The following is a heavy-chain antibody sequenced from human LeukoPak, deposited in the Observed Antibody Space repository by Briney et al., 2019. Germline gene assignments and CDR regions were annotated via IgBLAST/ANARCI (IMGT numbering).Heavy chain of an antibody. Sequence: EASVKVSCKASGYTFTSYGISWVRQAPGQGLEWMGWISAYNGNTNYAQKLQGRVTMTTDTSTSTAYMELRSLTSDDTAVYYCASCGGDCHDDAFDIWGQGTMVTVSS. CDR1: GYTFTSYG. D-gene: IGHD2-21*02. V-gene: IGHV1-18*01. CDR2: ISAYNGNT. J-gene: IGHJ3*02. CDR3: ASCGGDCHDDAFDI.